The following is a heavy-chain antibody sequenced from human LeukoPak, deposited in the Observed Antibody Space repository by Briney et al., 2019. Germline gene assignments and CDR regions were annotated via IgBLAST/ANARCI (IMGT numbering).Heavy chain of an antibody. CDR2: IYYSGST. D-gene: IGHD3-22*01. J-gene: IGHJ4*02. Sequence: GSLRLSCAASGFTFSNYSMNWVRQAPGKGLEWIGSIYYSGSTYYNPSLKSRVTISVDTSKNQFSLKLSSVTAADTAVYYCARHHAPTLRGMIVSEFDYWGQGTLVTVSS. CDR1: GFTFSNYSMN. CDR3: ARHHAPTLRGMIVSEFDY. V-gene: IGHV4-39*01.